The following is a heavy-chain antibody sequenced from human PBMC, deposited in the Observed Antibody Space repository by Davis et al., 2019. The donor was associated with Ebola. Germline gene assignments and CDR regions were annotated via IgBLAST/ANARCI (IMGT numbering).Heavy chain of an antibody. CDR3: AITPFGQFTGPINY. Sequence: GESLKISCAVSGFTFSSYGMHWVRQAPGKGLEWVAVISYDGSNEFYADSVKGRFTISRDYSKNKVYLQMTRLRAEDTAKYYCAITPFGQFTGPINYWGQGTLVAVSS. D-gene: IGHD5-12*01. J-gene: IGHJ4*02. CDR1: GFTFSSYG. CDR2: ISYDGSNE. V-gene: IGHV3-30*03.